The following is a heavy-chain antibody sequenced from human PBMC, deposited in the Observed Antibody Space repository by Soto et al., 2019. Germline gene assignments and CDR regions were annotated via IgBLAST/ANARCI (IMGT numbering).Heavy chain of an antibody. CDR3: ASLPYCDYVLEGYGMDV. CDR2: IYYSGST. V-gene: IGHV4-39*07. CDR1: SGSISSSSYY. Sequence: SETLSLTCTVSSGSISSSSYYWGWIRQPPGKGLEWIGSIYYSGSTYYNPSLKSRVTISVDTSKNQFSLKLSSVTAADTAVYYCASLPYCDYVLEGYGMDVWSQGTTVTVSS. J-gene: IGHJ6*02. D-gene: IGHD3-16*01.